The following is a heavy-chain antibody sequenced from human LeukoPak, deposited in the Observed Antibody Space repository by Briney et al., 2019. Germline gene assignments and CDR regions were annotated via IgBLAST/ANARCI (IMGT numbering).Heavy chain of an antibody. Sequence: GASVKVSCKASGYTFTSYYMHWVRQAPGQGLEWMGIINPSGGSTSFAQKFQGRVTMTRDTSTSTVYMELSSLRSEDTAVYYCARTGEHSGWYEPPLYFDYWGQGTLVTVSS. J-gene: IGHJ4*02. D-gene: IGHD6-19*01. CDR2: INPSGGST. V-gene: IGHV1-46*01. CDR1: GYTFTSYY. CDR3: ARTGEHSGWYEPPLYFDY.